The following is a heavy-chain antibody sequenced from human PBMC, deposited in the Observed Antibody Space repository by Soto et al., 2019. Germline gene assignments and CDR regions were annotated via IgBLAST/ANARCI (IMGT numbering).Heavy chain of an antibody. J-gene: IGHJ4*02. CDR3: AKDPTPLSTTVVTTFDY. V-gene: IGHV3-7*03. CDR1: GFTFSSYW. Sequence: GGSLRLSCAASGFTFSSYWMSWVRQAPGKGLERVANIKQDGSEKYCVDSVKGRFTISRDNAKNSLYLQMNSLRAEDTAVYYCAKDPTPLSTTVVTTFDYWGQGTLVTV. D-gene: IGHD4-17*01. CDR2: IKQDGSEK.